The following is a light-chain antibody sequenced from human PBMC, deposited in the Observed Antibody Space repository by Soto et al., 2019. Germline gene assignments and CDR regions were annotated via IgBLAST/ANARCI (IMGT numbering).Light chain of an antibody. CDR2: GAS. V-gene: IGKV3-20*01. CDR1: QSITNNY. J-gene: IGKJ4*01. CDR3: QQYGYLVT. Sequence: EIVLTQSPGTLSLSPGERATLSCRASQSITNNYFAWYQQKSGRANMLLIYGASSSATGIPDRFSGSGSGIDFILTISMLEPEDFSMYYCQQYGYLVTFGGGTKVEIK.